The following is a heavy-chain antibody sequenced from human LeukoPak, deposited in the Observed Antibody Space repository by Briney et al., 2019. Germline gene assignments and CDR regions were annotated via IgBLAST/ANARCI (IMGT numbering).Heavy chain of an antibody. D-gene: IGHD5-12*01. Sequence: SVKVSCKASGGTFSSYAISWVRQAPGQGLEWMGRIIPILGIANYAQEFQGRVTITADKSTSTAYMELSSLRSEDTAVYYCAREVGSGYDFPFDYWGQGTLVTVSS. CDR1: GGTFSSYA. CDR3: AREVGSGYDFPFDY. J-gene: IGHJ4*02. V-gene: IGHV1-69*04. CDR2: IIPILGIA.